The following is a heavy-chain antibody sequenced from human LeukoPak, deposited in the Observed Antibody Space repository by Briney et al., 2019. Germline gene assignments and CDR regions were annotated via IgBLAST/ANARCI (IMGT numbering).Heavy chain of an antibody. CDR1: GGSIYSGSYY. D-gene: IGHD6-13*01. Sequence: PSETLSLTCTVSGGSIYSGSYYWGWIRQPPGKGLEWIASIYYSGSTYYNSSLKSRVTISVDTSKNQFSLKLSSVTAADTAVYYCARGDSALIAAAGYFDYWGQGTLVTVSS. CDR2: IYYSGST. J-gene: IGHJ4*02. V-gene: IGHV4-39*07. CDR3: ARGDSALIAAAGYFDY.